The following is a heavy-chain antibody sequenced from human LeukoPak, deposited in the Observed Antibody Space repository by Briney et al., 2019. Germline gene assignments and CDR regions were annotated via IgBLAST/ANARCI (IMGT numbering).Heavy chain of an antibody. J-gene: IGHJ5*02. CDR1: GGTFSSYA. Sequence: SVKVSCKASGGTFSSYAISWVRQAPGQGLEWMGRIIPILGIANYAQKFQGRVTITADKSTSTAYMELSSLRSEDTAVYYCARTLPNGNWFDPWGQGTLVTFSS. V-gene: IGHV1-69*04. CDR2: IIPILGIA. CDR3: ARTLPNGNWFDP. D-gene: IGHD1-1*01.